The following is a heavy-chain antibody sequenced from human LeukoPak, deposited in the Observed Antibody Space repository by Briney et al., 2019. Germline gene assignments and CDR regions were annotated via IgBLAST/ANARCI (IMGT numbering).Heavy chain of an antibody. Sequence: GASVKVSCKVSGYTLTELSMHWVRQAPGKGLEWMGGFDPEDGETIYAQKFQGRVTMTEDTSTDTAYMELSSLRSEDTAVYYCALNAAAAGTFYFDYWGQGTLVTVSS. D-gene: IGHD6-13*01. CDR2: FDPEDGET. J-gene: IGHJ4*02. V-gene: IGHV1-24*01. CDR3: ALNAAAAGTFYFDY. CDR1: GYTLTELS.